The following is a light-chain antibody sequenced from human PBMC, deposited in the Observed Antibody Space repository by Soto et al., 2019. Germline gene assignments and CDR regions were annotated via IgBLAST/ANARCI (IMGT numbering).Light chain of an antibody. CDR2: SAS. CDR3: QQRSSWPWT. CDR1: QTISSNY. J-gene: IGKJ1*01. Sequence: EFVLTQSPYAVSLSPGERATLSCRASQTISSNYVAWYQQKPGQAPRLLIYSASSRATGIPARFSGSGSGTDFTLTISSLEPEDFAVYYCQQRSSWPWTFGQVSKV. V-gene: IGKV3D-20*02.